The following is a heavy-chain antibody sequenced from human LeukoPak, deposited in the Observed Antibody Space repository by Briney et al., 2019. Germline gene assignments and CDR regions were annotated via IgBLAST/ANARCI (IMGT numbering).Heavy chain of an antibody. V-gene: IGHV3-30*02. CDR2: IRFDGSNE. Sequence: GGSLRLSCAASRFTFSNFGMHWVRQAPGKGLEWVTFIRFDGSNEYYADSVRGRFTISRDNSKNTLYLQMSSLRPEDTAVYYCARQIGVSIDYWGQGTLVTVSS. CDR3: ARQIGVSIDY. D-gene: IGHD5/OR15-5a*01. CDR1: RFTFSNFG. J-gene: IGHJ4*02.